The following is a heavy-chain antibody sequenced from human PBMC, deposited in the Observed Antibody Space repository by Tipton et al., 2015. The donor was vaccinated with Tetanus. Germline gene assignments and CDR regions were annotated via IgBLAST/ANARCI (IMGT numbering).Heavy chain of an antibody. V-gene: IGHV3-53*01. D-gene: IGHD3-22*01. CDR3: THTSYSDSSGKY. J-gene: IGHJ4*02. CDR1: GFNVRANY. CDR2: IYHDDTT. Sequence: SLRLSCAASGFNVRANYLTWVRQTPGKGLEWVSSIYHDDTTYYGDSVKGRFTISRDNSKNTMYLQMNSLKTEDTAVYYCTHTSYSDSSGKYWGQGTLVTVSS.